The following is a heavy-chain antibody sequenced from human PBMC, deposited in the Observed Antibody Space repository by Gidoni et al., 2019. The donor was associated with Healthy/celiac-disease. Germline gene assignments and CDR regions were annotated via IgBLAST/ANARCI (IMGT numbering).Heavy chain of an antibody. CDR2: IKSKTDGGTT. V-gene: IGHV3-15*07. CDR1: ISNAW. Sequence: ISNAWMNWVRQAPGKGLEWVGRIKSKTDGGTTDYAAPVKGRFTNSRDDSKNTLYLQMNSLKTEDTAVYYCTTDLPTYYYDSSGYYWLPSRLDYWGQGTLVTVSS. D-gene: IGHD3-22*01. CDR3: TTDLPTYYYDSSGYYWLPSRLDY. J-gene: IGHJ4*02.